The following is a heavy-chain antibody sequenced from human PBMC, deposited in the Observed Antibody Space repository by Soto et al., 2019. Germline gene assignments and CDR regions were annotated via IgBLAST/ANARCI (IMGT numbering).Heavy chain of an antibody. D-gene: IGHD6-13*01. CDR3: ARDSLAAAGTGYYYYYGMDV. CDR2: IYYSGST. Sequence: SETLSLTCTVSGGSSSSYYWSWIRQPPGKGLEWIGYIYYSGSTNYNPSLKGRVTISVDTSKNQFSLKLSSVTAADTAVYYCARDSLAAAGTGYYYYYGMDVWGQGTTVTVSS. CDR1: GGSSSSYY. V-gene: IGHV4-59*01. J-gene: IGHJ6*02.